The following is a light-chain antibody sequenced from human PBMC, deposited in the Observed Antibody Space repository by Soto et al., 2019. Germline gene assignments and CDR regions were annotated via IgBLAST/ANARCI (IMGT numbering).Light chain of an antibody. J-gene: IGKJ2*02. CDR3: QQYGSSPRT. Sequence: VLTQSPGTLSLSPGERATLSCRASQSISSSYLAWYQQRPGQAPRLLIYAASSRATGIPDRFSGGGSATDFTLTVSRLEPEDFAVYYCQQYGSSPRTFGQGTNLEIK. CDR2: AAS. CDR1: QSISSSY. V-gene: IGKV3-20*01.